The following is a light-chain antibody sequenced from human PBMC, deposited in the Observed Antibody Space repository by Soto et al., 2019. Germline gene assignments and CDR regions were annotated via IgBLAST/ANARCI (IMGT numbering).Light chain of an antibody. J-gene: IGKJ1*01. V-gene: IGKV3-15*01. Sequence: EIVMTQSPATLSVSPGERATFSCRASQSVSSNLAWYQQKPGQAPRLLIYGASIRATGIPARFSGSGSGTDFTLTISRLEPEDFAVYYCQQYGSSSGTFGQGTKVDIK. CDR3: QQYGSSSGT. CDR1: QSVSSN. CDR2: GAS.